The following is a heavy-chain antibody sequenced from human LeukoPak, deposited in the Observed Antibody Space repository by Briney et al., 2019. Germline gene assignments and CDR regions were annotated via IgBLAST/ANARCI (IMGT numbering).Heavy chain of an antibody. CDR3: AKDTITYVYDYFDY. CDR2: ISGSGGST. D-gene: IGHD5/OR15-5a*01. J-gene: IGHJ4*02. Sequence: GGSLRLSCAASGVTLSSYAMSWVRQAPGKGLEWVPAISGSGGSTYYADSVKGRFTISRDNSKNTLYLQMNSLRAEDTAVYYCAKDTITYVYDYFDYWGQATLVTVSS. CDR1: GVTLSSYA. V-gene: IGHV3-23*01.